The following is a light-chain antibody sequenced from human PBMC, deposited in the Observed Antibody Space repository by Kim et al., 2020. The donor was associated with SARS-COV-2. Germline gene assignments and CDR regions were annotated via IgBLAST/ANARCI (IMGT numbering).Light chain of an antibody. Sequence: IVMTQPPATLSVSPGERATLSCRASQSVSSNLAWYQQKPGQAPRLLIYGASTRATGIPARFSGSGSGTEFTLTISSLQSEDFAVYYCQQYNNWPYTFGQGTKLEI. J-gene: IGKJ2*01. CDR1: QSVSSN. CDR2: GAS. CDR3: QQYNNWPYT. V-gene: IGKV3-15*01.